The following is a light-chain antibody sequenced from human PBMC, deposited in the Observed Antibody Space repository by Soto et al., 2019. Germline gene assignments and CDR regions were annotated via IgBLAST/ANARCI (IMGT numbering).Light chain of an antibody. J-gene: IGKJ5*01. CDR1: QGISSY. V-gene: IGKV1-9*01. CDR2: AAS. CDR3: QQYNSYSIT. Sequence: EIQLTQSPSFLSASVGDRVTITCRASQGISSYLAWYQQKPGKAPKLLIHAASTLQSGVPSRFSGSGSGTEFTLTISSLQPEDFATYYCQQYNSYSITFGQGTRLEIK.